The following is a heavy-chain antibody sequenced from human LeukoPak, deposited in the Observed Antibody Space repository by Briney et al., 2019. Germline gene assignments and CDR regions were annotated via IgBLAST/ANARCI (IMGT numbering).Heavy chain of an antibody. CDR2: IKQDGSEK. J-gene: IGHJ4*02. Sequence: PGGSLRLSCAASGFTFSSYWMSWVRQAPGKGLEWVANIKQDGSEKYYVDSVRGRFTISRDNAKNSLYLRMNSLRPEDTALYYCAKVGGDLTGELHPGDYWGQGTLVTVSS. CDR1: GFTFSSYW. D-gene: IGHD7-27*01. CDR3: AKVGGDLTGELHPGDY. V-gene: IGHV3-7*01.